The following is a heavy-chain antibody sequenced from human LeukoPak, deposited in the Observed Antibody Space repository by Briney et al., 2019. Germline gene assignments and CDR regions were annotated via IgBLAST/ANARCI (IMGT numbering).Heavy chain of an antibody. J-gene: IGHJ4*02. V-gene: IGHV1-58*02. CDR1: GFTFTSSA. D-gene: IGHD5-18*01. CDR3: AVLSDTAMVPFDY. Sequence: ASVKVSCKASGFTFTSSAMQWVRQARGQRLEWIGWIVVGSGNTNYAQKFQERVTITRDMSTSTAYMELSSLRSEDTAVYYRAVLSDTAMVPFDYWGQGTLVTVSS. CDR2: IVVGSGNT.